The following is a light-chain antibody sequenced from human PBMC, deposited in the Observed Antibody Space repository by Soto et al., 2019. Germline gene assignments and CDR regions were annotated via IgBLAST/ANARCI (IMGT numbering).Light chain of an antibody. J-gene: IGKJ1*01. CDR1: QSISSSY. V-gene: IGKV3-20*01. CDR3: QQFGSSPAYT. CDR2: GAS. Sequence: EIVLTQSPGTLSLSPGERATLSCRASQSISSSYLAWYQQKPGQAPRLLIYGASSRATGIPDRFSGSGSGTDFNLTISRLEPEDFAVYYCQQFGSSPAYTFGQGTKVEIK.